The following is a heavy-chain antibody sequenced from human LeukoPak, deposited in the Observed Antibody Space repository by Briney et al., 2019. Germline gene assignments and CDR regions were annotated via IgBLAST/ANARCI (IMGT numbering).Heavy chain of an antibody. CDR2: IYYSGST. J-gene: IGHJ3*02. V-gene: IGHV4-59*01. CDR1: GGSISSYY. Sequence: KPLETLSLTCTVSGGSISSYYWSWIRQPPGKGLEWIGYIYYSGSTNYNPSLKSRVTISVDTSKNQFSLKLSSVTAADTAVYYCARVLLSYDSWSGYYTHDAFDIWGQGTMVTVSS. D-gene: IGHD3-3*01. CDR3: ARVLLSYDSWSGYYTHDAFDI.